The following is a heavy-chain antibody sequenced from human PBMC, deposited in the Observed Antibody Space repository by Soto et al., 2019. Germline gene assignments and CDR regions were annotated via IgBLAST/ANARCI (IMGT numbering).Heavy chain of an antibody. CDR2: IYPGDSDT. V-gene: IGHV5-51*01. CDR1: GYSFTSYW. CDR3: AGETIFGVASGYGMDV. D-gene: IGHD3-3*01. J-gene: IGHJ6*02. Sequence: GESLKISCKGSGYSFTSYWIGWVRQMPGKGLEWMGIIYPGDSDTNYSPSFQGHVTISADKSISTAYLQWSSLKASDTAMYYCAGETIFGVASGYGMDVWGQGTTVTVSS.